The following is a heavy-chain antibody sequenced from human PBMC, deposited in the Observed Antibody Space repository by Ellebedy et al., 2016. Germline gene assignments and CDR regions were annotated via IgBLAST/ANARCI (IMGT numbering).Heavy chain of an antibody. V-gene: IGHV3-30*03. CDR3: ARGLGPRGTWHIDF. CDR2: ISYDGSEK. CDR1: GFTFSTSG. J-gene: IGHJ4*02. Sequence: GESLKISCAASGFTFSTSGMHWVRQAPGKGMEWVAVISYDGSEKYYADSVKGRFTVSRDNSKNTLYLQMSNLRSEDTAVYRCARGLGPRGTWHIDFWGQGTLVTVSS. D-gene: IGHD7-27*01.